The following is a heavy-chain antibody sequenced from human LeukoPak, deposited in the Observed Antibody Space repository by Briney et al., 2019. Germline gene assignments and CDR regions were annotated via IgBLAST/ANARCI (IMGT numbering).Heavy chain of an antibody. CDR2: ISAYNGNT. CDR1: GYTFTSYG. D-gene: IGHD4-11*01. V-gene: IGHV1-18*01. Sequence: GASVKVSCKASGYTFTSYGISWVRQAPGQGLEWMGWISAYNGNTNYAQKLQGRVTMTRNSSISTAYMELSSLRSEDTAVYYCARGHDYSNYYMDVWGKGTTVTVSS. J-gene: IGHJ6*03. CDR3: ARGHDYSNYYMDV.